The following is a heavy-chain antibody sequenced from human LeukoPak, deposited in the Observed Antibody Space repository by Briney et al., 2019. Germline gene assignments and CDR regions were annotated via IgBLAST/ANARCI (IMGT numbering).Heavy chain of an antibody. D-gene: IGHD3-22*01. V-gene: IGHV3-33*01. CDR3: ARDRYDSSRYGTFDY. Sequence: GGSLRLSCAASGFTFSSYGMHWVRQAPGKGLEWVAVIWYDGSNKYYADSVKGRFTISRENSKNTLYLQMNSLRAEDTAVYYCARDRYDSSRYGTFDYWGQGTLVTVSS. CDR1: GFTFSSYG. CDR2: IWYDGSNK. J-gene: IGHJ4*02.